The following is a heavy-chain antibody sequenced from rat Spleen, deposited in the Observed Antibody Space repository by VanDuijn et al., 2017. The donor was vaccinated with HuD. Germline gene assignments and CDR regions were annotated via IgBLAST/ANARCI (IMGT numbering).Heavy chain of an antibody. D-gene: IGHD1-10*01. CDR2: LNSAGTT. CDR1: AYSIISSYR. Sequence: VQLLESGPGLVKPSQSLSLTCSVTAYSIISSYRWNWIRKFPGNKLEWMGHLNSAGTTNYNPSLKSRISITRDTSKNQFFLQVNSVSTEEPGTLYGGRSRYNHYVIDAWGQGASVTV. CDR3: GRSRYNHYVIDA. V-gene: IGHV3-3*01. J-gene: IGHJ4*01.